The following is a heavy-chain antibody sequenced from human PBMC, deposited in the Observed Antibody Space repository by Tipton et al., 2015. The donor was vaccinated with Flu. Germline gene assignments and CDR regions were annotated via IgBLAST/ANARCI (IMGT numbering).Heavy chain of an antibody. J-gene: IGHJ3*01. CDR3: AKDILRWAFDF. Sequence: SLRLSCAASGFPFTNNAMGWVRQAPGEGLEWVSAIGSDFNTHYADSVKGRFTISRDNSKNTLYLQMNSLRAEDTAVYYCAKDILRWAFDFWGQGTMVTVSS. CDR1: GFPFTNNA. CDR2: IGSDFNT. V-gene: IGHV3-23*01. D-gene: IGHD3-3*01.